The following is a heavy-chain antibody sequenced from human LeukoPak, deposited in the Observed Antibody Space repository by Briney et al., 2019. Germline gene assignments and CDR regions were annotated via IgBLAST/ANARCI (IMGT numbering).Heavy chain of an antibody. CDR2: IYYSGST. D-gene: IGHD3-10*01. CDR1: GGSISSSSYY. Sequence: SETLSLTCTVSGGSISSSSYYWGWIRQPPGKGLEWIGSIYYSGSTYYNPSLKSRVTISLDTSKNQFSLKLSSVTAADTAVYYCARTPTYYYGSGSYYKDKYYFDYWGQGTLVTVSS. V-gene: IGHV4-39*01. CDR3: ARTPTYYYGSGSYYKDKYYFDY. J-gene: IGHJ4*02.